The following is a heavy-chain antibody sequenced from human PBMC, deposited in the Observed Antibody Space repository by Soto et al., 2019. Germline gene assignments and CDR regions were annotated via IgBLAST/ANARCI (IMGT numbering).Heavy chain of an antibody. Sequence: VGFLRLSCAVSGFTIDDYGRRWVRQAPGKGQARASGINWNGGSTVYAESVKGRFTISRDNAKNSLYLQMNSLRAEDTALYYCARDPRYYYDSSGYYPSDAFDIWGQGTMVTVSS. CDR2: INWNGGST. V-gene: IGHV3-20*04. CDR1: GFTIDDYG. D-gene: IGHD3-22*01. CDR3: ARDPRYYYDSSGYYPSDAFDI. J-gene: IGHJ3*02.